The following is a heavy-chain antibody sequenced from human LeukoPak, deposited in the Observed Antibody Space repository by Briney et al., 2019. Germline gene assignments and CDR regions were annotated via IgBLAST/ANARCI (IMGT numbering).Heavy chain of an antibody. CDR3: ARGAYGAASDYYYYMDV. Sequence: GGSLRLSCAASGFTFDDYGMSWVRQAPGKGLEWVSGINWNGGSTGYADSVKGRFTISRDNAKNSLNLQMNSLRAEDTALYYCARGAYGAASDYYYYMDVWGKGTTVTVSS. D-gene: IGHD4-17*01. V-gene: IGHV3-20*04. CDR1: GFTFDDYG. CDR2: INWNGGST. J-gene: IGHJ6*03.